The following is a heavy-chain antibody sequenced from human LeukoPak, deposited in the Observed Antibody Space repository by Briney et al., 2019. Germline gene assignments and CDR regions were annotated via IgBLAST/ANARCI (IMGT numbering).Heavy chain of an antibody. J-gene: IGHJ4*02. CDR1: GGSISSGSYY. D-gene: IGHD2-2*02. Sequence: PSETLSLTCTVSGGSISSGSYYWSWIRQPAGKGLEWIGRIYTSGSTNYNPSLKSRVTISVDTSKNQFSLKLSSVTAADTAVYYCARAKKEYCSSTSCYKDDYWGQGTLVTVSS. V-gene: IGHV4-61*02. CDR2: IYTSGST. CDR3: ARAKKEYCSSTSCYKDDY.